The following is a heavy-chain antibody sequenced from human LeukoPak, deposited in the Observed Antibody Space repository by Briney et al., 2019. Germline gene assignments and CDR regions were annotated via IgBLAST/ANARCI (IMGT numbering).Heavy chain of an antibody. CDR1: GFTLSSYS. CDR3: ARERFGENGMDV. V-gene: IGHV3-21*01. Sequence: PGGSLRLSCAASGFTLSSYSMNWVRQAPGKGLEWVSSISSSSSHIYYADSMKGRITISRDNAKNSMYLQMNSLRAEDTAVYHCARERFGENGMDVWGQGTTVTVSS. D-gene: IGHD3-10*01. CDR2: ISSSSSHI. J-gene: IGHJ6*02.